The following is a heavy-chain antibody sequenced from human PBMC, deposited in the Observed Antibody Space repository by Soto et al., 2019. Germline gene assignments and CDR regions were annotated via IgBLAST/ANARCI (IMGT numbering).Heavy chain of an antibody. V-gene: IGHV3-15*01. Sequence: EVHVVESGGGSVKAGGSLRLSCAASGFTFAPAWMNWVRQSPGKGLEWVARIKSKTSGETTDYAAPVKGRFTISRDDSKTTAYLQMISLNTEDTGIYYCAIDVASSGVAEVDYWGQGTLVTVSS. CDR1: GFTFAPAW. J-gene: IGHJ4*02. D-gene: IGHD2-15*01. CDR3: AIDVASSGVAEVDY. CDR2: IKSKTSGETT.